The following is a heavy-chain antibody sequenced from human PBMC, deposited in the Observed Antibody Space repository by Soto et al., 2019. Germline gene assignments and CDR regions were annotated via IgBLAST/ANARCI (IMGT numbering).Heavy chain of an antibody. D-gene: IGHD3-9*01. CDR1: GYSFTGSY. CDR2: INPDSGAT. CDR3: ARGEYGTGCYPLPYCDL. Sequence: HLVQSGAEVKRPWASLKVSCKAPGYSFTGSYIHWVRQAPGTGLEWMGWINPDSGATNYAQNFQDRVTLTSDTSISTDSMDLTSRTADDPAVYYCARGEYGTGCYPLPYCDLWVQGTVVSVSS. J-gene: IGHJ4*02. V-gene: IGHV1-2*02.